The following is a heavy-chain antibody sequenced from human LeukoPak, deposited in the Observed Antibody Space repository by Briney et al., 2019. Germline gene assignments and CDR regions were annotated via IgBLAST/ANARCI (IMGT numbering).Heavy chain of an antibody. Sequence: SETLSLTCTVSSGSISSSIHYWGWIRQPPGKGLEWIGSVHHSGTTYYNPSLNSRVAISIDTSKNQFSLKLSSLTAADTAVYCCARLHCGGGSCYSGKGNLDYWGQGTLVTVSS. V-gene: IGHV4-39*01. J-gene: IGHJ4*02. CDR3: ARLHCGGGSCYSGKGNLDY. D-gene: IGHD2-15*01. CDR2: VHHSGTT. CDR1: SGSISSSIHY.